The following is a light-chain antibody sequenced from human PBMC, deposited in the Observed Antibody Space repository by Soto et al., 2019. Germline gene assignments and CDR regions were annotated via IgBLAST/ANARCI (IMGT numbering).Light chain of an antibody. CDR1: QSVSSR. CDR2: GAS. CDR3: HQYNNFWT. J-gene: IGKJ1*01. V-gene: IGKV3-15*01. Sequence: ERVRAQSPATLSVSPGERVTLSCRASQSVSSRLAWYHQKPGQSPRLLIYGASTRATGIPARFSGSGSGTEFTLTISSLQSEDFGLYYCHQYNNFWTFGQGTEVDIK.